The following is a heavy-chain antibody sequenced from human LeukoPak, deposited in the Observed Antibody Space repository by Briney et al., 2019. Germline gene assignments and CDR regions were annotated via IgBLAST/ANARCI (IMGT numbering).Heavy chain of an antibody. CDR3: ARTPQRRFLEWLPTFDP. Sequence: ASVKVSCEASGYTFTAYYMHWVRQAPGQGLEWMGWINPNSGGTNYAQKFQGGVTMTRDTSISTAYMELSRLRSDDTAVYYCARTPQRRFLEWLPTFDPWGQGTLVTVSS. CDR1: GYTFTAYY. CDR2: INPNSGGT. J-gene: IGHJ5*02. V-gene: IGHV1-2*02. D-gene: IGHD3-3*01.